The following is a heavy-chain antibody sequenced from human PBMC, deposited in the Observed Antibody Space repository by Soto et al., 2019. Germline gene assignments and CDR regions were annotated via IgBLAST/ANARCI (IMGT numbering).Heavy chain of an antibody. D-gene: IGHD2-8*01. CDR1: GYTFTSYD. V-gene: IGHV1-8*01. CDR2: MNPNSGNT. J-gene: IGHJ4*02. CDR3: ARDLMLYVRDN. Sequence: QVQLVQSGAEVKNPGASVKVSCKASGYTFTSYDISWVRQAPGQGPEWMGWMNPNSGNTGYAEKFRGRVTMTRDTSISTAYMELSSLRSDDTAVYYCARDLMLYVRDNWGQGTLVTVSS.